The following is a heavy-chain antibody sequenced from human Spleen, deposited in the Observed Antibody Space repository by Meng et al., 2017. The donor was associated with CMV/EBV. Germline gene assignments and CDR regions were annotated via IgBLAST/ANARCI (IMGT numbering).Heavy chain of an antibody. Sequence: GESLKISCAASGFTFSSYWMSWVRQAPGKGLEWVSTIDNDGDTYYSGSVKGRFTISREDVKNSLYLQMNSLRAGDTAVYYCARGSSWFGESADAFDIWGQGTMVTVSS. D-gene: IGHD3-10*01. V-gene: IGHV3-13*01. CDR3: ARGSSWFGESADAFDI. CDR2: IDNDGDT. CDR1: GFTFSSYW. J-gene: IGHJ3*02.